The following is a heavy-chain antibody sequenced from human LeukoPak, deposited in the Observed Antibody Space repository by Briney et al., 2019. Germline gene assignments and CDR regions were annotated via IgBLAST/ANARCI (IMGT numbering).Heavy chain of an antibody. Sequence: GGSLRLSCAASGFTFSSCWMTWVRQAPGKGLEWVANIKEDGTKKNYVDSVKGRFTIFRDNAKNSLYLQMNSLRAEDTAVYYCATPLDYYDSSGYHQGGDWGQGTLVTVSS. V-gene: IGHV3-7*03. CDR2: IKEDGTKK. D-gene: IGHD3-22*01. CDR1: GFTFSSCW. J-gene: IGHJ4*02. CDR3: ATPLDYYDSSGYHQGGD.